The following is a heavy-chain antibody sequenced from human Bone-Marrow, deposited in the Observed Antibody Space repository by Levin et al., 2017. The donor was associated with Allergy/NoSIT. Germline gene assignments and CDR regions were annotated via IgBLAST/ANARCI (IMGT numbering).Heavy chain of an antibody. Sequence: GESLKISCAASGFTFSSYDMHWVRQATGKGLEWVSAIGTAGDTYYPGSVKGRFTISRENAKNSLYLQMNSLRAGDTAVYYCARGFGGGPEGLGYYDMDVWGQGTTVTVSS. J-gene: IGHJ6*02. CDR1: GFTFSSYD. D-gene: IGHD3-10*01. V-gene: IGHV3-13*01. CDR3: ARGFGGGPEGLGYYDMDV. CDR2: IGTAGDT.